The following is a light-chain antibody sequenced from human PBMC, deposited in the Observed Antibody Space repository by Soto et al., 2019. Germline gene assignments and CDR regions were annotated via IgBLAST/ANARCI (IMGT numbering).Light chain of an antibody. CDR2: DVN. J-gene: IGLJ1*01. CDR3: RSYTTSTTDV. CDR1: SSDVGSYNR. V-gene: IGLV2-14*01. Sequence: QSVLTQPASVSGSPGQSITISCTGTSSDVGSYNRVSWFQQHPGKAPKLMIYDVNNRPSGASNLFSGSKSGNTASLTISGLQAEDDGDYYCRSYTTSTTDVFGKGTKVTVL.